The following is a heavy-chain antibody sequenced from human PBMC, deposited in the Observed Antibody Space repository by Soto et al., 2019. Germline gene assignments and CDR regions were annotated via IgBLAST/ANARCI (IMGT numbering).Heavy chain of an antibody. CDR2: INPNGGGT. D-gene: IGHD6-6*01. J-gene: IGHJ4*01. CDR3: ARGEQLVHFDS. V-gene: IGHV1-2*04. Sequence: GASVKVSCKASGYIFPDYYVHWVRQAPGEGLEWMGRINPNGGGTNYAQKFEGWVTMTTDTSLSTAYMELSRLNFDDTAVYYCARGEQLVHFDSWGQGTLVTVSS. CDR1: GYIFPDYY.